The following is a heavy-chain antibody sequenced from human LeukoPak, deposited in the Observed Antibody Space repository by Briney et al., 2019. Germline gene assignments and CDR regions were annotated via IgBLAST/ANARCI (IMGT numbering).Heavy chain of an antibody. CDR2: IIPIFGTA. CDR1: GGTFSSYA. D-gene: IGHD6-19*01. CDR3: ASIAVAGTHYFGY. Sequence: VASVKVSCKASGGTFSSYAISWVRQAPGQGLEWMGRIIPIFGTANYAQKFQGRVTITTDESTSTAYMELSSLRSEDTAVYYCASIAVAGTHYFGYWGQGTLVTVSS. V-gene: IGHV1-69*05. J-gene: IGHJ4*02.